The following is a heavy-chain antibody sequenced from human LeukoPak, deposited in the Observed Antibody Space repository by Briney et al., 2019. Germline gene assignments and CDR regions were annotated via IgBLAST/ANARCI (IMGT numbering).Heavy chain of an antibody. J-gene: IGHJ4*02. V-gene: IGHV5-51*01. CDR3: ARQRREKYYYSSGSYDFDY. CDR2: IYPGDSDT. Sequence: GESLKISCKGSGYSFTSYWIGWVRQMPGKGLEWMGIIYPGDSDTRYSPSFQGQVTISADKSISTAYLQWSSLKASDTAMYYCARQRREKYYYSSGSYDFDYWGQGTLVTVSS. CDR1: GYSFTSYW. D-gene: IGHD3-10*01.